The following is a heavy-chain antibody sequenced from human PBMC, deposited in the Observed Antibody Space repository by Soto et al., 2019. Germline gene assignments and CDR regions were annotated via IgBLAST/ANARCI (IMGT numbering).Heavy chain of an antibody. CDR3: AREYDYIWGSYRYSLDY. D-gene: IGHD3-16*02. CDR1: GYTFTSYY. V-gene: IGHV1-46*03. Sequence: ASVKVSCKASGYTFTSYYMHWVRQAPGQGLEWMGIIKPSRGSTSYAQKFQGRVTMTRDTSTSTVYMELSSLRSEDTAVYYCAREYDYIWGSYRYSLDYWGPGTLVTVSS. J-gene: IGHJ4*02. CDR2: IKPSRGST.